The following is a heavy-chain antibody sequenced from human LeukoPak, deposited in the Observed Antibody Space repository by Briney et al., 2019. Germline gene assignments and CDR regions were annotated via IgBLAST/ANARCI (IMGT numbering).Heavy chain of an antibody. V-gene: IGHV1-18*01. J-gene: IGHJ4*02. CDR3: ARERFLEWTFDY. D-gene: IGHD3-3*01. Sequence: ASVKVSCKASGYTFTTYGISWVRQAPGQGLEWMGWISAYNGNTNYAQRLQGRVTMTTDTSTSTAYMELRSLRSDDTAVYYCARERFLEWTFDYWGQGTLVTVSS. CDR1: GYTFTTYG. CDR2: ISAYNGNT.